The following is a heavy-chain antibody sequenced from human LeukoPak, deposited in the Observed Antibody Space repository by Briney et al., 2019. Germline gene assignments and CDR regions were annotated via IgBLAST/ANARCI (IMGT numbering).Heavy chain of an antibody. CDR3: ARVLGYSYGPYYYYYYMDV. CDR2: IIPIFGTA. D-gene: IGHD5-18*01. J-gene: IGHJ6*03. CDR1: GGTFSGYA. Sequence: ASVKVSCRASGGTFSGYAISWVRQAPGQGLEWMGGIIPIFGTANYAQKFQGRVTITTDESTSTAYMELSSLRSEDTAVYYCARVLGYSYGPYYYYYYMDVWGKGTTVTVSS. V-gene: IGHV1-69*05.